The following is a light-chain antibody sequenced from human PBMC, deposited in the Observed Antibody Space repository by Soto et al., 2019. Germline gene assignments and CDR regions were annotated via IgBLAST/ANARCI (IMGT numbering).Light chain of an antibody. V-gene: IGKV1-5*03. Sequence: DIQMPQSPATLSGSVGDRVTITCRASQTISSWLAWYQQKPGKAPKLLIYKASTLKSGAPSRFSGSASGTEFTLTISSLQPDDFATYYCQHYNSYSEAFGQGTKVDIK. CDR2: KAS. J-gene: IGKJ1*01. CDR1: QTISSW. CDR3: QHYNSYSEA.